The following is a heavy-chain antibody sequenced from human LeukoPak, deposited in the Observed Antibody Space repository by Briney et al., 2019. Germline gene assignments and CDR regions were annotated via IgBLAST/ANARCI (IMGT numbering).Heavy chain of an antibody. D-gene: IGHD2-2*03. Sequence: GESLQISCQGSGSIFTSYWIGWVRQLPGKGLEWMGIIYPGDSDTRYSPSFQGQVTISADKYISTAYLQWSSLKASDTAMYYCARLESLDIVVVPAAMNYYMDVWGKGTTVTVSS. V-gene: IGHV5-51*01. CDR3: ARLESLDIVVVPAAMNYYMDV. CDR1: GSIFTSYW. CDR2: IYPGDSDT. J-gene: IGHJ6*03.